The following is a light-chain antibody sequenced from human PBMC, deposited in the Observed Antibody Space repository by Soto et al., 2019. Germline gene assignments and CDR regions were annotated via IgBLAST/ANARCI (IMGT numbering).Light chain of an antibody. CDR2: AAS. J-gene: IGKJ5*01. Sequence: EIVLTQSPGTLSLSPGERATLSCRASQSVSSSYLAWYQQKPGQPPRLLIYAASSRATGIPDRFSGSGSGTHFTLTISRLEPEDFAVYYCQQYGSSPLVTFGQGTRLEIK. V-gene: IGKV3-20*01. CDR1: QSVSSSY. CDR3: QQYGSSPLVT.